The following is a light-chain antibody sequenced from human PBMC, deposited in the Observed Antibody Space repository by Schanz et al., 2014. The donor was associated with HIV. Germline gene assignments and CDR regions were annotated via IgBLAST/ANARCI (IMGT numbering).Light chain of an antibody. J-gene: IGLJ3*02. CDR1: RNDVGTYNL. CDR2: EVT. V-gene: IGLV2-14*02. Sequence: QSALTQPASVSGSPGQSITISCTGTRNDVGTYNLVSWYQQHPGKAPQLMIYEVTKRPSGVSDRFSGSKSGNTASLTISGLQAEDEADYYCSSYTSSSTLGFGGGTKLTVL. CDR3: SSYTSSSTLG.